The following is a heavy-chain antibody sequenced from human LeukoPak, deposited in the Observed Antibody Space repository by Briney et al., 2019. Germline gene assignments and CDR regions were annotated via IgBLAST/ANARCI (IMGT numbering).Heavy chain of an antibody. CDR1: GFSFSTYD. J-gene: IGHJ5*02. CDR3: ARADCSSSTCYLRRSWFDP. CDR2: ISTSSRYI. D-gene: IGHD2-2*01. Sequence: GGSLRLSCAASGFSFSTYDMNWVRQAPGKGLEWVSSISTSSRYIYYKDSVRGRFTISRDDAKNSLYLEMNSLRAEDTAVYYCARADCSSSTCYLRRSWFDPWGQGTLVTVSS. V-gene: IGHV3-21*01.